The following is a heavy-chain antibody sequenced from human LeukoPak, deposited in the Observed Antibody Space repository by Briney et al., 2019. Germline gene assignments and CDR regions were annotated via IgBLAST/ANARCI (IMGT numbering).Heavy chain of an antibody. CDR1: GGSFSGYY. V-gene: IGHV4-34*01. CDR2: INHSGST. D-gene: IGHD6-19*01. J-gene: IGHJ4*02. CDR3: ASLAVAGTG. Sequence: SETLSLTCGVYGGSFSGYYWSWIPQPPGKGLEWIGEINHSGSTNYNPSLKSRVTISADTSKNQFSLKLSSVTAADTAVYYCASLAVAGTGWGQGTLVTVSS.